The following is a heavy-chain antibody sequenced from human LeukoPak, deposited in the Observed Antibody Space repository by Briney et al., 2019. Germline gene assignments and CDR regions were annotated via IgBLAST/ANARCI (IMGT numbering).Heavy chain of an antibody. CDR3: AKEEVRGVISPRRGNRFDY. CDR2: ISGSGGST. CDR1: GFTFSSYA. V-gene: IGHV3-23*01. D-gene: IGHD3-10*01. J-gene: IGHJ4*02. Sequence: HPGGSLRLSCAASGFTFSSYAMSWVRQAPGKGLEWVSAISGSGGSTYYADSVKGRFTISRDNSKNTLYLRMNSLRAEDTAVYYCAKEEVRGVISPRRGNRFDYWGQGTLVTVSS.